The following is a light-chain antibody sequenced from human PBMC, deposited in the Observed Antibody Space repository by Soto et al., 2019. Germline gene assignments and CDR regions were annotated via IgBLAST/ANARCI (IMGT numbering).Light chain of an antibody. Sequence: QSVLTQPPSVSAAPGQKVTISCSGSSSNIGSNYVSWYQQLPGTAPKLLIYENNKRPSGIPDRFSGSKSATSATLGITVLQTGDEAHYFCGTWDNSLSAGVFGGGTQLTVL. J-gene: IGLJ3*02. V-gene: IGLV1-51*02. CDR1: SSNIGSNY. CDR3: GTWDNSLSAGV. CDR2: ENN.